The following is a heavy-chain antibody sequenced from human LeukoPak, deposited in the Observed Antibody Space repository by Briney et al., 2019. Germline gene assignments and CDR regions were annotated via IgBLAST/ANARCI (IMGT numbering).Heavy chain of an antibody. CDR3: ARPGGSGSYYIRTFDY. Sequence: ASVKVSCKASGYTFTGYYMHWVRQAPGQGLEWMGWINPNSGGTNYAQKFQGRVTMTRDTSISTAYMELSRLRSDDTAVYYCARPGGSGSYYIRTFDYWGQGTLVTVSS. CDR1: GYTFTGYY. V-gene: IGHV1-2*02. CDR2: INPNSGGT. J-gene: IGHJ4*02. D-gene: IGHD3-10*01.